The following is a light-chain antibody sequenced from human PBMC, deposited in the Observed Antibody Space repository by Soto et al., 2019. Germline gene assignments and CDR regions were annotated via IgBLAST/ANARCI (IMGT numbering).Light chain of an antibody. Sequence: EIVFTQSPATLSLSPGERATLSCRASQSVSNYLAWYQQKPGQAPRLLIYDASSRATGIPDRFSGGGSGTDFTLTISRLEPEDFAVYYCQHYGSSPPITFGQGTRLEIK. J-gene: IGKJ5*01. CDR1: QSVSNY. V-gene: IGKV3-20*01. CDR3: QHYGSSPPIT. CDR2: DAS.